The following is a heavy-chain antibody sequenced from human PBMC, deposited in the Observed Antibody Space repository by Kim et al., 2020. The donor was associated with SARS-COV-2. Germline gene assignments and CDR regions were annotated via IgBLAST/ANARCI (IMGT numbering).Heavy chain of an antibody. J-gene: IGHJ3*02. Sequence: GRSLRLSCAASGFTFDDYAMHWVRQAPGKGLEWVSGISWNSGSIGYADSVKGRFTISRDNAKNSLYLQMNSLRAEDTALYYCAKPQGPVGAKGAFDIWGQGTMVTVSS. CDR2: ISWNSGSI. CDR1: GFTFDDYA. V-gene: IGHV3-9*01. CDR3: AKPQGPVGAKGAFDI. D-gene: IGHD1-26*01.